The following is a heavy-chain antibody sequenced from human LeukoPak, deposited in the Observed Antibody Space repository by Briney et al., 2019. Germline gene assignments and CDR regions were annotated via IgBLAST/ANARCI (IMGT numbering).Heavy chain of an antibody. CDR2: VSSANNYI. D-gene: IGHD6-19*01. CDR1: GFTFSSYS. J-gene: IGHJ6*02. Sequence: KPGGSLRLSCAASGFTFSSYSMNWVRQAPGKGLEWVSSVSSANNYIYYTDSVKGRFTISRDNAKNSLYLQMNSLRAEDTAVYYCAKVRSSGRRGGYYYYGMDVWGQGTTVTVSS. CDR3: AKVRSSGRRGGYYYYGMDV. V-gene: IGHV3-21*01.